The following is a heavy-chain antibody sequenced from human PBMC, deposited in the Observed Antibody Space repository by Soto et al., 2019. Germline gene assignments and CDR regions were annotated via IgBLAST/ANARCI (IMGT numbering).Heavy chain of an antibody. D-gene: IGHD3-10*01. CDR3: ASDFYGSGSYFDY. V-gene: IGHV3-30*03. CDR2: ISYDGSNK. J-gene: IGHJ4*02. CDR1: GFTFSSYG. Sequence: GGSLRLSCAASGFTFSSYGMHWVRQAPGKGLEWVAVISYDGSNKYYADSVKGRFTISRDNSKNTLYLKMNSLRAEDTAVYYCASDFYGSGSYFDYWGQGTLVTVSS.